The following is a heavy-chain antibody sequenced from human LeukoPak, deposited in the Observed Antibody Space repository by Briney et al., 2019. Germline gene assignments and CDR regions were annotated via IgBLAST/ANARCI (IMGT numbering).Heavy chain of an antibody. CDR1: GFTFSSYG. CDR3: ASSVQDLDY. CDR2: IRSDRSDR. Sequence: HPGGSLRLSCAASGFTFSSYGLHWVRQAPGKGLEWVAFIRSDRSDRYYADSVKGRFTISRDNAKNSLYLQMNSLRAEDTAVYYCASSVQDLDYWGQGTLVTVSS. V-gene: IGHV3-30*02. J-gene: IGHJ4*02. D-gene: IGHD1-1*01.